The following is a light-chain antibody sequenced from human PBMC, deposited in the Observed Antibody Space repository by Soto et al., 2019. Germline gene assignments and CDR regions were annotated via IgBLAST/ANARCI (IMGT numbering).Light chain of an antibody. Sequence: VLTQPPSASGTPGQSVIISCSGSSSNIGNNLVYWYQQVPGMAPKLLIYANSQRPSGVPDRFSGSKSGTSASLAISGLRSEDEADYYCVAWDDSLRCAIFGGGTQLTVL. CDR2: ANS. J-gene: IGLJ7*01. CDR3: VAWDDSLRCAI. V-gene: IGLV1-47*01. CDR1: SSNIGNNL.